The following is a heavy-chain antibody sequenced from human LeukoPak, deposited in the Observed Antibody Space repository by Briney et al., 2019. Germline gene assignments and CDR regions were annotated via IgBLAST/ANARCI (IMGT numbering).Heavy chain of an antibody. CDR1: GYTFTGYY. CDR2: INPNSGGT. D-gene: IGHD3-22*01. V-gene: IGHV1-2*02. Sequence: ASVKVSCKASGYTFTGYYMHWVRQAPGQGLEWMGWINPNSGGTNYAQRFQGRVTMTRDTSISTAYMELSRLRSDDTAVYYCARLGSRTSKYDSSGRPLGAFDIWGQGTMVTVSS. CDR3: ARLGSRTSKYDSSGRPLGAFDI. J-gene: IGHJ3*02.